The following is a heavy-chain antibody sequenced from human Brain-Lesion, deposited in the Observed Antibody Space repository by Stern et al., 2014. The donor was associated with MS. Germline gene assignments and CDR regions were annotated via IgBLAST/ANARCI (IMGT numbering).Heavy chain of an antibody. Sequence: VQLVESGGGLVKPGGSLRLSCAASGFIFSDYYMSWIRQVPGKGLEWVSYIGRSGDSIYYADSVKGRFTISRDNAKNSLYLQMNSLRAEDTAVYYCARGPRRYYGSESPNTYYYGMDVWGQGTTVTVSS. J-gene: IGHJ6*02. D-gene: IGHD3-10*01. CDR1: GFIFSDYY. CDR3: ARGPRRYYGSESPNTYYYGMDV. CDR2: IGRSGDSI. V-gene: IGHV3-11*01.